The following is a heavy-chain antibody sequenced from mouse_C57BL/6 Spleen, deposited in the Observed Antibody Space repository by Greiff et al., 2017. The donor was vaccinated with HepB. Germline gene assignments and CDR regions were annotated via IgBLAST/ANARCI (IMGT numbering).Heavy chain of an antibody. CDR1: GYSFTGYY. D-gene: IGHD1-1*01. CDR3: ARSGYYGSSYDFDY. J-gene: IGHJ2*01. Sequence: VQLQQSGPELMKPGASVKISCKASGYSFTGYYMHWVKQSSEKSLEWIGEINPSTGGTSYNQKFKGKATLTVDKSSSTAYMQLKSLTSEDSAVYYCARSGYYGSSYDFDYWGQGTTLTVSS. CDR2: INPSTGGT. V-gene: IGHV1-43*01.